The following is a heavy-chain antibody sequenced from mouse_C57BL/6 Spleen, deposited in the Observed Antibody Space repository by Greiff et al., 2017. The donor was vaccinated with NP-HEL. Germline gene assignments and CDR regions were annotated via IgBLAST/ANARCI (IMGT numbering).Heavy chain of an antibody. CDR1: GFTFSSYA. CDR3: ARDRSRYDYYAMDY. CDR2: ISDGGSYT. V-gene: IGHV5-4*01. J-gene: IGHJ4*01. D-gene: IGHD1-1*02. Sequence: EVKLMESGGGLVKPGGSLKLSCAASGFTFSSYAMSWVRQTPEKRLEWVATISDGGSYTYYPDNVKGRFTISRDNAKNNLYLQMSHLKSEDTAMYYCARDRSRYDYYAMDYWGQGTSVTVSS.